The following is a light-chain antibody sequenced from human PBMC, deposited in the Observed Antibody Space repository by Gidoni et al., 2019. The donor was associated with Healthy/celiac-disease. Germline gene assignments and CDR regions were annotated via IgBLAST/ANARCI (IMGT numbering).Light chain of an antibody. Sequence: DIRMTQSPSSLSASVGDRVTITCRASQSISSYLNWYQQKPGKAPKLLIYAASSLQSGVPSRFSGSGSGTDFTLTISSLQPEDFATYYCQQSYSTPRYTFGQGTKLEIK. V-gene: IGKV1-39*01. CDR1: QSISSY. CDR2: AAS. J-gene: IGKJ2*01. CDR3: QQSYSTPRYT.